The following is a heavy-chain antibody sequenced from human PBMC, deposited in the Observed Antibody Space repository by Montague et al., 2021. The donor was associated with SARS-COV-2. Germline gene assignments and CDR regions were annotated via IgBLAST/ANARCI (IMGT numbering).Heavy chain of an antibody. CDR2: IISSVSTI. CDR1: GFTFSSYE. D-gene: IGHD6-19*01. J-gene: IGHJ4*02. Sequence: SRSLSFAASGFTFSSYEMNWVRQAPGKGREWVPYIISSVSTIYYPDSGKGRFTISRDNAKNSLYLQMNSLRAEDTAVYYCARDSLFRSGYSSGWPDYWGQGTLVTVSS. V-gene: IGHV3-48*03. CDR3: ARDSLFRSGYSSGWPDY.